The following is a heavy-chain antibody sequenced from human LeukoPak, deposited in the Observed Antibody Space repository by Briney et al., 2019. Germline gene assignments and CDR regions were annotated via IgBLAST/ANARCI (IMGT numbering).Heavy chain of an antibody. V-gene: IGHV3-21*01. CDR2: ISSSSSYI. D-gene: IGHD1-26*01. J-gene: IGHJ4*02. CDR3: ARDFVVYSGSYGLDY. Sequence: GGSLRLSCAASGFTFSSYSMNWVRQAPGKGLEWVSSISSSSSYIYYADSVKGRFTISRDNAKNSLYLQMNSLRAEDTAVYYCARDFVVYSGSYGLDYWGQGTLVTVSS. CDR1: GFTFSSYS.